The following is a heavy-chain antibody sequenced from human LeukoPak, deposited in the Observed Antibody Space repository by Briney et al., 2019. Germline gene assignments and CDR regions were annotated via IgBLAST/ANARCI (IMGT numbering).Heavy chain of an antibody. J-gene: IGHJ3*01. Sequence: GGSLRLSCAASGFTFSSYEMNWVRQAPGKGLEWVSYINSNGSTIYYADSVKGRFTISRDNAKNSLYLQMNSLRAEDTAVYYCAKDHVLGSERFDVGGEGTMVTLPS. CDR1: GFTFSSYE. V-gene: IGHV3-48*03. D-gene: IGHD3-16*01. CDR3: AKDHVLGSERFDV. CDR2: INSNGSTI.